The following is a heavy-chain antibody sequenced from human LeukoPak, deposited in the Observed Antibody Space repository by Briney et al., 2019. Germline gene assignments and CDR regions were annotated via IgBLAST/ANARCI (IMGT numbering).Heavy chain of an antibody. CDR3: ARSLRLYCSGGSCSGYWFDP. V-gene: IGHV1-69*06. CDR1: GGTFSSYA. D-gene: IGHD2-15*01. CDR2: IIPIFGTA. J-gene: IGHJ5*02. Sequence: SVKVSCKASGGTFSSYAISWVRQAPGQGLEWMGGIIPIFGTANYAQKFQGRVTITADKSTSTAYMELSSLRSEDTAVYYCARSLRLYCSGGSCSGYWFDPWGQGTLVTVSS.